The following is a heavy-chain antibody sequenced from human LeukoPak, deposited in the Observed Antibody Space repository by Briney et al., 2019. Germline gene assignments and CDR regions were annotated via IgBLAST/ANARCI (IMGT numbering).Heavy chain of an antibody. D-gene: IGHD1/OR15-1a*01. CDR1: GFTVSSYA. Sequence: GGSLRLSCAASGFTVSSYAMHWVRQPIGKGLEWVSALGIAGDIFYPGSVKGRFTISRDNVKNTVYLQMNSLRVEDTAVYYCTNSNWYIRNWGQGTLVTVSS. CDR2: LGIAGDI. V-gene: IGHV3-13*01. CDR3: TNSNWYIRN. J-gene: IGHJ4*02.